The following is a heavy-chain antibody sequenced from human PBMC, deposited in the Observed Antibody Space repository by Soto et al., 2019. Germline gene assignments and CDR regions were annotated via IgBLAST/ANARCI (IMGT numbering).Heavy chain of an antibody. J-gene: IGHJ6*02. Sequence: SVKVSGKASGYTFTGYYMHWVRQAPGQGLEWMGWINPNSGGTNYAQKFQGRVTMTRDTSISRAYMELSRLRSDDTAVYYCARGGGDYGSASYYYYYGMDVWGQGTTVTVSS. CDR1: GYTFTGYY. V-gene: IGHV1-2*02. CDR2: INPNSGGT. CDR3: ARGGGDYGSASYYYYYGMDV. D-gene: IGHD3-10*01.